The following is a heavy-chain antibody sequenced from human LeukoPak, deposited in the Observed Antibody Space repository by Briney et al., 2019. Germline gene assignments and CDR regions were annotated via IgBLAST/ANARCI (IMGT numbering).Heavy chain of an antibody. D-gene: IGHD1-7*01. J-gene: IGHJ4*02. CDR1: GYTFTSYD. CDR3: ARTGTTPYYFDY. V-gene: IGHV1-8*03. Sequence: ASVKVSCKASGYTFTSYDINWVRQATGQGLEWMGWMNPNSGNTGYAQKFQGRVTITRNTSISTAYMELSSLGSEDTAVYYCARTGTTPYYFDYWGQGTLVTVSS. CDR2: MNPNSGNT.